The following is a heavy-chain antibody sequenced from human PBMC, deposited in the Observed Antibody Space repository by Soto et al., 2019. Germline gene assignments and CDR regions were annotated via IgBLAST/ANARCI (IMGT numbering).Heavy chain of an antibody. CDR1: GFNFETYG. Sequence: QVRLVESGGGVVQAGRSLRLSCVVYGFNFETYGMHWVRQAPVGGLQWVAFVSYDGSKKLYADSLKGRSTISRDNFRKTLYLELNSLRPEDSAVYFCAKTRFQWELDYDNLDVWGQGTAVSVSS. V-gene: IGHV3-30*18. J-gene: IGHJ6*02. CDR3: AKTRFQWELDYDNLDV. CDR2: VSYDGSKK. D-gene: IGHD1-1*01.